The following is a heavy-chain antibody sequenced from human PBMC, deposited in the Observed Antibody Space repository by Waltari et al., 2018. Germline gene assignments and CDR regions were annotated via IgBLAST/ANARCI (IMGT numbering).Heavy chain of an antibody. J-gene: IGHJ5*02. V-gene: IGHV4-59*01. D-gene: IGHD2-21*02. CDR3: ARGGGGDWEWFDP. CDR2: IYYTGST. CDR1: GGSISGFY. Sequence: QVQLQESGPSLLKPSETLSLICTVSGGSISGFYWSWVRQPPGKGLDWSGYIYYTGSTNFNPSLTSRVTMSVDTSKNQFSLKLSSVTAADTTFDYCARGGGGDWEWFDPWGQGTLVTVSS.